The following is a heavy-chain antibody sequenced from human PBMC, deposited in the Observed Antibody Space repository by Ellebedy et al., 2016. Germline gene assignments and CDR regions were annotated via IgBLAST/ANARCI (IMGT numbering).Heavy chain of an antibody. Sequence: GGSLRLSXAASGFTFRSHGMYWVRQAPGKGLEWVAVISHDGSNEFYGDSMRGRFTISRDNSKNTRYLQMNSLRVEDTAVYYCAKHLNDSGGALDYWGQGTLVTVSS. V-gene: IGHV3-30*18. CDR1: GFTFRSHG. J-gene: IGHJ4*02. D-gene: IGHD3-10*01. CDR2: ISHDGSNE. CDR3: AKHLNDSGGALDY.